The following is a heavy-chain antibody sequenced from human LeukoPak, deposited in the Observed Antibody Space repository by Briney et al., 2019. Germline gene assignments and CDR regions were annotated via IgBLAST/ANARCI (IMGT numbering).Heavy chain of an antibody. Sequence: GGSLRLSCAASGFTFSSYSMNWVRQAPGKGLECVSSISISSSYIYYADSVMGRFTNSRDNAKNSLYLQMNSLRAEDTAVYYCASSRTYYDFWSGYYPRRDAFDIWGQGTMVTVYS. CDR2: ISISSSYI. J-gene: IGHJ3*02. CDR1: GFTFSSYS. V-gene: IGHV3-21*01. CDR3: ASSRTYYDFWSGYYPRRDAFDI. D-gene: IGHD3-3*01.